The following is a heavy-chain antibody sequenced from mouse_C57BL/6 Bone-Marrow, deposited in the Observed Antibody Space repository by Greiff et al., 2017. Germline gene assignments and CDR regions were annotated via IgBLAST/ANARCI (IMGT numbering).Heavy chain of an antibody. CDR1: GYTFTSYG. J-gene: IGHJ3*01. V-gene: IGHV1-81*01. Sequence: VQLQQSGAELARPGASVKMSCKASGYTFTSYGISWVKQRTGQGLEWIGEIYPKSGTTYYNEKFKGKATLTAYKSSSTAYMELRSLTSVDSAVYVCAFLCAYWGQGTLVTVSA. CDR3: AFLCAY. CDR2: IYPKSGTT.